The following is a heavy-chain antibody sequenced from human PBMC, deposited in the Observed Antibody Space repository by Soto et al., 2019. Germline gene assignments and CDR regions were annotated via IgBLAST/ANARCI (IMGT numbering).Heavy chain of an antibody. Sequence: PGESLKISCKGSGYSFTRYWIIWVLQMPGKGLEAPGSTDPSDSYTNYSPSFQGHVTISSDKSISTAYLQWSSLKASDTAMYYCARRVAVAGTTKLRGHYYYYYGMDVWGQGTTVTVSS. V-gene: IGHV5-10-1*01. J-gene: IGHJ6*01. CDR1: GYSFTRYW. D-gene: IGHD6-19*01. CDR3: ARRVAVAGTTKLRGHYYYYYGMDV. CDR2: TDPSDSYT.